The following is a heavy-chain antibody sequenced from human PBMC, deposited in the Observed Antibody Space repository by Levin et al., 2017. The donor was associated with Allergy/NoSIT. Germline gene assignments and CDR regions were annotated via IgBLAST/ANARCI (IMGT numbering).Heavy chain of an antibody. CDR1: GGSINSAIYY. CDR2: ISYSGSI. J-gene: IGHJ3*01. V-gene: IGHV4-30-4*01. D-gene: IGHD1/OR15-1a*01. Sequence: SETLSLTCTVSGGSINSAIYYWSWIRQPPGKGLEWIGYISYSGSINYNPSLKSRVTISRDTSKNQFSLNLSSVTAADTAVYYCARDLREDGNNAFDFWGQGTMVTVSS. CDR3: ARDLREDGNNAFDF.